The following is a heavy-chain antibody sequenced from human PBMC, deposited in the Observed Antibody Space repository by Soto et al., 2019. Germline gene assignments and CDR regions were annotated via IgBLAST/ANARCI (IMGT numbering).Heavy chain of an antibody. CDR3: AKFAMFSGYDTYYFDY. CDR1: GFTFSSYA. D-gene: IGHD5-12*01. J-gene: IGHJ4*02. V-gene: IGHV3-23*01. Sequence: GGSLRLSCAASGFTFSSYAMSWVRQAPGKGLEWVSAISGSGGSTYYADSVKGRFTISRDNSKNTLYLQMNSLRAEDTAVYYCAKFAMFSGYDTYYFDYWGQGTLVTVSS. CDR2: ISGSGGST.